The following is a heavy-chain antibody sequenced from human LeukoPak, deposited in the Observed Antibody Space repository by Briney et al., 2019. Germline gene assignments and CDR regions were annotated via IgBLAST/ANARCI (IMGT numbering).Heavy chain of an antibody. CDR3: AREKTIAAREVDY. Sequence: SETLSLTCTVSGGSISSGGYYWSWIRQHPGKGLEWIGYIYYSGSTNYNPSLKSRVTISVDTSKNQFSLKLSSVTAADTAVYYCAREKTIAAREVDYWGQGTLVTVSS. V-gene: IGHV4-31*03. CDR2: IYYSGST. J-gene: IGHJ4*02. D-gene: IGHD6-6*01. CDR1: GGSISSGGYY.